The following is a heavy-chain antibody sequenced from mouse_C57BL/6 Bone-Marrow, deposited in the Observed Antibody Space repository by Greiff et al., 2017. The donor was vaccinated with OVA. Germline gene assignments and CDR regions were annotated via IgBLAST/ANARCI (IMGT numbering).Heavy chain of an antibody. CDR2: IDPSDSYT. CDR3: AINYGSSYAY. D-gene: IGHD1-1*01. CDR1: GYTFTSYW. Sequence: QVQLQQPGAELVMPGASVKLSCKASGYTFTSYWMHWVKQRPGQGLEWIGAIDPSDSYTNYNQKFKGKSKLTVDKSSSTAYLQLRSLTSDDSAVYYCAINYGSSYAYWGQGTPLTVSA. J-gene: IGHJ2*01. V-gene: IGHV1-69*01.